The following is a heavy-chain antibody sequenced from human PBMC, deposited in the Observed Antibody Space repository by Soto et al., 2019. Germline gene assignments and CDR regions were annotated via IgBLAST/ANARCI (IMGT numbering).Heavy chain of an antibody. CDR3: ARVQYYDFWSGYYTDYYYGMDV. V-gene: IGHV4-34*01. CDR2: INHSGST. Sequence: SETLSLTCAVYGGSFGGYYWSWIRQPPGKGLEWIGEINHSGSTNYNPSLKSRVTISVDTSKNQFSLKLSSVTAADTAVYYCARVQYYDFWSGYYTDYYYGMDVWGQGTTVTVSS. J-gene: IGHJ6*02. D-gene: IGHD3-3*01. CDR1: GGSFGGYY.